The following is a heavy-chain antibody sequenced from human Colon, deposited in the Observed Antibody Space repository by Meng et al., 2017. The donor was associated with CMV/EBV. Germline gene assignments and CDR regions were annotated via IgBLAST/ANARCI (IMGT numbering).Heavy chain of an antibody. D-gene: IGHD1-26*01. CDR2: IGTTGAST. V-gene: IGHV3-48*03. Sequence: GESLKISCAASGFTFSAYEMNWVRQAPGKGLEWLSYIGTTGASTSHADSVKGRFTISRDHAKNSLYLQMDGLRDEDTAVYHCTRGVGLTDFWGPGTMVTVSS. CDR1: GFTFSAYE. J-gene: IGHJ3*01. CDR3: TRGVGLTDF.